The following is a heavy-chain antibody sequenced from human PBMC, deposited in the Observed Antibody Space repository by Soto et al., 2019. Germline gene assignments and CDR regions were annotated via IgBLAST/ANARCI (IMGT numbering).Heavy chain of an antibody. J-gene: IGHJ5*02. V-gene: IGHV2-5*02. CDR2: IYWADDK. D-gene: IGHD3-10*01. CDR3: AHANSITMGPLSWFDP. CDR1: GFSLSTSGVG. Sequence: QITLKESGPTLVKPTQTLTLTCTFSGFSLSTSGVGVGWIRQPPGKALECLALIYWADDKRYSPSLRSRLTSTKYTYKIQVSLTMTNMDPVDTDTYYCAHANSITMGPLSWFDPWGQGTLVTVSS.